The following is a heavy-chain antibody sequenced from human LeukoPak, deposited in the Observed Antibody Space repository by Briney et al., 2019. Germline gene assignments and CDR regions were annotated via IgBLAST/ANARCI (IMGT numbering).Heavy chain of an antibody. J-gene: IGHJ4*02. V-gene: IGHV3-11*04. CDR2: IASSGSTI. CDR1: GFTFNGAW. Sequence: GGSLRLSCAASGFTFNGAWMNWIRQAPGKGLEWVSYIASSGSTIYYADSVKGRFTISRDNAKNSLYLQMNSLRVEDTAVYYCARQRRWGFDYWGQGTLVTVSS. CDR3: ARQRRWGFDY. D-gene: IGHD5-24*01.